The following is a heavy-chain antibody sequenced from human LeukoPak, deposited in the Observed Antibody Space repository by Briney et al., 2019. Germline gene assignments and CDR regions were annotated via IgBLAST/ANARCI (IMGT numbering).Heavy chain of an antibody. Sequence: SETLSLTCTVSGDSISSDYWSWIRQPPGKGLERIGYIYNSGSTNYNPSLKSRVTISVDTSKNQFSLKLTSVTAADAAVYYCARGSGSSWGYYYYYMDVWGKGTTVTVSS. D-gene: IGHD6-13*01. CDR3: ARGSGSSWGYYYYYMDV. J-gene: IGHJ6*03. V-gene: IGHV4-59*01. CDR2: IYNSGST. CDR1: GDSISSDY.